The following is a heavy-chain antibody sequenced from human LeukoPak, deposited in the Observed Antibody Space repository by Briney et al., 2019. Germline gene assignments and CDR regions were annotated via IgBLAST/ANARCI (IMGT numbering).Heavy chain of an antibody. V-gene: IGHV3-7*01. CDR1: GFIFSHYW. Sequence: GGSLRLSCGASGFIFSHYWMSWVRQAPGKGLEWVANIKQDGSVKYYVDSLKGRFTISRGNARNSVYLQMNSLRAEDTAVYYCARIGYSSSSFDYWGQGTLVTVSS. CDR2: IKQDGSVK. J-gene: IGHJ4*02. D-gene: IGHD6-6*01. CDR3: ARIGYSSSSFDY.